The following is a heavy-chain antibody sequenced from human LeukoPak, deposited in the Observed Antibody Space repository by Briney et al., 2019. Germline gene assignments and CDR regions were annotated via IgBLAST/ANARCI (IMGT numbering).Heavy chain of an antibody. CDR3: AREYCSSTSCYFYYMDV. D-gene: IGHD2-2*01. Sequence: ASVKVSCKASGYTFTNYGINWVRQAPGQGLEWMGWISAYNGNTNYAQKLQGRVTMTTDTSTTTAYMELRSLRSDDTAVYYCAREYCSSTSCYFYYMDVWGKGTTVTVSS. CDR1: GYTFTNYG. J-gene: IGHJ6*03. CDR2: ISAYNGNT. V-gene: IGHV1-18*01.